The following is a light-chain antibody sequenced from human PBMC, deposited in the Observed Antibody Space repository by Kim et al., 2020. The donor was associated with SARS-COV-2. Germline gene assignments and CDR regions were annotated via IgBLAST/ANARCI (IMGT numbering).Light chain of an antibody. Sequence: VAPGRTASITCSGDKLGDKYACWYQQKPGQSPVLVIYQDSKRPSGIPERFSGSNSGNTATLTISGTQAMDEADYYCQAWDSSTAVFGGGTQLTVL. CDR2: QDS. J-gene: IGLJ2*01. V-gene: IGLV3-1*01. CDR1: KLGDKY. CDR3: QAWDSSTAV.